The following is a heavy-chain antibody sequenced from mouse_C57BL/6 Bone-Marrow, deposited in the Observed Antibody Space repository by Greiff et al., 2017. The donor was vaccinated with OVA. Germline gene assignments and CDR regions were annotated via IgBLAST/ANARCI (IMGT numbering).Heavy chain of an antibody. CDR1: GYAFSSYW. J-gene: IGHJ1*03. CDR3: SRGDI. CDR2: IYPGDGDT. V-gene: IGHV1-80*01. Sequence: VQLNASVAELVHPWASVPLSCPASGYAFSSYWMNWVKQRPGKGLEWIGQIYPGDGDTNYNGKFKGKATLTADKSSSTAYMQLSRLTSEVSAIYFCSRGDIWGTGTTLTVSA.